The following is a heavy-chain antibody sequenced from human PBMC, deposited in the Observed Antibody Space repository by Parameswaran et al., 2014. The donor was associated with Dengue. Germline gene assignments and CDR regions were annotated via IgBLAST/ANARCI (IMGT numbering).Heavy chain of an antibody. Sequence: WVRQAPGQGLEWMEEHPFFTTTHSAQKFQGRITITADDSTSTAYMELSSLRSEDTAVYYCAREGGCNSSSCDARWFDPWGQGTLVTVSS. CDR2: HPFFTTT. CDR3: AREGGCNSSSCDARWFDP. V-gene: IGHV1-69*15. J-gene: IGHJ5*02. D-gene: IGHD2-2*01.